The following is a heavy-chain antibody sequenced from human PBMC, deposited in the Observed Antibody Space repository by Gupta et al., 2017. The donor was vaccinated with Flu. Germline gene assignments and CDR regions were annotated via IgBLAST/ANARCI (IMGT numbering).Heavy chain of an antibody. CDR2: INDSGTT. V-gene: IGHV4-34*01. J-gene: IGHJ4*02. CDR1: GGSFTGYY. D-gene: IGHD6-13*01. Sequence: QVQLQQWGAGLLKPSETLSLTCAAYGGSFTGYYWTWIRQPPGKGLEWIGEINDSGTTYYNPSLKSRVLISVDASKKQFSLKVNPVTAADTAVYYCARVPNLGAAADHWGQGSLVTVST. CDR3: ARVPNLGAAADH.